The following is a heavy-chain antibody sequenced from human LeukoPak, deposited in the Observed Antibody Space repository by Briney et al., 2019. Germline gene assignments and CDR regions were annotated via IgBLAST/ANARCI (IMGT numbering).Heavy chain of an antibody. CDR1: GYTFTSYY. J-gene: IGHJ4*02. V-gene: IGHV1-46*01. Sequence: ASVKVSCKASGYTFTSYYMHWVRQAPGQGLEWMGIINPSGGSTSYAQKFQGRVTMTRDTSTSTVYMELSSLRSEDTAVYYCARGVEYYDSSGHYVYYFDYWGQGTLVAVSS. D-gene: IGHD3-22*01. CDR3: ARGVEYYDSSGHYVYYFDY. CDR2: INPSGGST.